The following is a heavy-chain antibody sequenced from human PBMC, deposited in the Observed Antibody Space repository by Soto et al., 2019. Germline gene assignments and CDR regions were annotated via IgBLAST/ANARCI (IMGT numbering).Heavy chain of an antibody. V-gene: IGHV1-18*01. D-gene: IGHD2-21*01. CDR1: GYTFTSYG. J-gene: IGHJ4*02. Sequence: QVQLVQSGAEVKKPGASAKVSCKASGYTFTSYGISWVRQAPGQGLEWMGWISAYNGNTNNAQKLQGRVTMTTDTYTRTAYMELRSLRSDDTAVYYCARETSDGGDLGYWGQGTLVTVSS. CDR3: ARETSDGGDLGY. CDR2: ISAYNGNT.